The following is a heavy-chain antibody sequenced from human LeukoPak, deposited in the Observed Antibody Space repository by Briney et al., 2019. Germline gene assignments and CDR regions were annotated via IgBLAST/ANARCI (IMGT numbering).Heavy chain of an antibody. Sequence: PGGSLRLSCTASGFTFSIYSMSWVRQAPGKGLEWVSSISSSSNSTYYADSVKGQFTISRDNAKNSLYLQMNSLRAGDTAVYYCARGPSCTSVSCYTTGLFDYWGQGTLVTVSS. CDR1: GFTFSIYS. D-gene: IGHD2-2*01. CDR3: ARGPSCTSVSCYTTGLFDY. J-gene: IGHJ4*02. V-gene: IGHV3-21*01. CDR2: ISSSSNST.